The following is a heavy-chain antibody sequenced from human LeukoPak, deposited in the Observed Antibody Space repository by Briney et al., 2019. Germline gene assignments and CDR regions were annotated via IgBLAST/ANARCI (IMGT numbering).Heavy chain of an antibody. CDR1: GFTFSSYG. J-gene: IGHJ3*02. V-gene: IGHV3-30*03. CDR3: ASSLPEGAFDI. D-gene: IGHD2-2*01. CDR2: ISYDGSNK. Sequence: GGSLRLSCAASGFTFSSYGMHWVRQAPGKGLEWVAVISYDGSNKYYADSVKGRFTISRDNSKNSLYLQMNSLRAEDTAVYYCASSLPEGAFDIWGQGTMVTVSS.